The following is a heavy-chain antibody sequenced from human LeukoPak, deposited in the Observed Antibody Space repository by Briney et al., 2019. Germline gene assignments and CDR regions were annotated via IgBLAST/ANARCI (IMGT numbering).Heavy chain of an antibody. CDR3: AKSGSSGWYGDY. J-gene: IGHJ4*02. D-gene: IGHD6-19*01. CDR2: ISYDGSNK. Sequence: GRSLRLSCAASGFTFSSYGMHWVRQAPGKGLEWVAVISYDGSNKYYADSVKGRFTISRDNSKNTLHLQMNSLRAEDTAVYYCAKSGSSGWYGDYWGQGTLVTVSS. V-gene: IGHV3-30*18. CDR1: GFTFSSYG.